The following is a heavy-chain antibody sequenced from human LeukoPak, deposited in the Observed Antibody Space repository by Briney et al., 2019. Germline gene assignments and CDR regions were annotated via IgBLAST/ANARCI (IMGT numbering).Heavy chain of an antibody. CDR3: AKKTSGYFPFDY. J-gene: IGHJ4*02. CDR1: GFTFSSYS. CDR2: ISGSSDTT. Sequence: GGSLRLFCAASGFTFSSYSMSWVRQAPGEGLEWVSIISGSSDTTYYADSVKGRFTISRDNSMNALYLQMNSLRAEDTAVYYCAKKTSGYFPFDYWGQGTLVTVSS. V-gene: IGHV3-23*01. D-gene: IGHD5-12*01.